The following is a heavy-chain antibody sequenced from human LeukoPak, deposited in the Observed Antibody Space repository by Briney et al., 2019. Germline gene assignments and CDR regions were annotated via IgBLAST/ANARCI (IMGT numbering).Heavy chain of an antibody. V-gene: IGHV4-4*07. J-gene: IGHJ6*03. Sequence: TPSETLSLTCTVSGGSISSNYWSWIRQPAGKGLEWIGRIYTSGSTNYNPSLKSRVTMSVDTSKNQFSLKLSSVTAADTAVYYCARADGSGWDYYYYYMDVWGKGTTVTISS. CDR1: GGSISSNY. D-gene: IGHD3-10*01. CDR3: ARADGSGWDYYYYYMDV. CDR2: IYTSGST.